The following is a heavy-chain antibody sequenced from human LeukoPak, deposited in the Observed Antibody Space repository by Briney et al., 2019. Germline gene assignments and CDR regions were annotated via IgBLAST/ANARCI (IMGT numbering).Heavy chain of an antibody. CDR1: GYTFTSYA. Sequence: ASVKVSCKASGYTFTSYAMHWVRQAPGQRLEWMGWINAGNGNTKYSQKFQGRVTITRDTSASTAYMELSSLRSEDTAVYYCARDHCSGGSCYYDYWGQGTLVTVSP. V-gene: IGHV1-3*01. CDR2: INAGNGNT. CDR3: ARDHCSGGSCYYDY. J-gene: IGHJ4*02. D-gene: IGHD2-15*01.